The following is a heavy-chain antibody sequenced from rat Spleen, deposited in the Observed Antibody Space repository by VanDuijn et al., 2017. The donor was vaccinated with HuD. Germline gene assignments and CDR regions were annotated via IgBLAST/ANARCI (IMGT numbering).Heavy chain of an antibody. CDR3: TREGWSVGFDY. CDR1: GFTFTDYN. D-gene: IGHD1-1*01. CDR2: IIYDGSGT. Sequence: EVQLVESGGGLVQPGRSLKLSCAASGFTFTDYNMAWVRQAPKKGLEWVATIIYDGSGTYYRDSVKGRFTISRDNAKSTLYLQMDSLRSEDTATYYCTREGWSVGFDYWGQGVMVTVSS. V-gene: IGHV5S10*01. J-gene: IGHJ2*01.